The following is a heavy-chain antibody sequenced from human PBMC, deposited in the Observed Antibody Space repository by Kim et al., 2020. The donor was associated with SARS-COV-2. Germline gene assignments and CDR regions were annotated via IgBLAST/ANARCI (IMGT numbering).Heavy chain of an antibody. D-gene: IGHD2-2*01. CDR2: IYYSGTT. CDR3: AKVGDIVVVPASPGGDWFDP. CDR1: GTSIRSGAYY. V-gene: IGHV4-31*03. J-gene: IGHJ5*02. Sequence: SETLSLTCTVSGTSIRSGAYYWTWIRLLPGKGLEWIGYIYYSGTTYSNPSLKSRVTISVDTSRNQISLRLSSVTAADTAVYYCAKVGDIVVVPASPGGDWFDPWGQGTLVTVSS.